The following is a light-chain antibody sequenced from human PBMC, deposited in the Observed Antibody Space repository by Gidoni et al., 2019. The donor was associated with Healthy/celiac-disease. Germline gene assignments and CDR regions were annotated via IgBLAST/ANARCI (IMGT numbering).Light chain of an antibody. CDR2: AAS. J-gene: IGKJ3*01. V-gene: IGKV1-6*01. Sequence: AIQMTQSPSSLSASVGDRVTITCRASQGIRNDLGWYQQKQGKAPKLLIYAASSLQSGVPSRFSGGGSGTDFTLTISSLQPEDFATYYYLQDYNYPFTFGPGTKVDIK. CDR1: QGIRND. CDR3: LQDYNYPFT.